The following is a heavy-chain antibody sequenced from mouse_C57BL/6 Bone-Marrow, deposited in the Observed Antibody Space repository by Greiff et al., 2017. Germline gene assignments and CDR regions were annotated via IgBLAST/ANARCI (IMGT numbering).Heavy chain of an antibody. D-gene: IGHD2-1*01. CDR3: ARRGNYDPSDFDY. Sequence: EVQLKESGGDLVKPGGSLKLSCAASGFTFSSYGMSWVRQTPDKRLEWVATISSGGSYTYYPDSVKGRFTISRDNAKNTLYLQTSSLKAEDTAMYNCARRGNYDPSDFDYWCQGTTLTVSS. J-gene: IGHJ2*01. CDR1: GFTFSSYG. V-gene: IGHV5-6*01. CDR2: ISSGGSYT.